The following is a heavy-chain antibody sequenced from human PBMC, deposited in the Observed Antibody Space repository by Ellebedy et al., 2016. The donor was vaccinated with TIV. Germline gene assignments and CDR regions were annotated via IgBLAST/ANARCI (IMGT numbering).Heavy chain of an antibody. V-gene: IGHV1-8*01. D-gene: IGHD6-25*01. Sequence: ASVKVSXKASGYTFSNYDINWVRQVRGQGLEWMGWMNPNSGDTGYAQKFQGRVTLTRNTSISTAYMEVSSLRSEDTAVYFCARLTLGSCFTPSCSGPVHWGQGTLITVS. CDR3: ARLTLGSCFTPSCSGPVH. CDR2: MNPNSGDT. J-gene: IGHJ4*02. CDR1: GYTFSNYD.